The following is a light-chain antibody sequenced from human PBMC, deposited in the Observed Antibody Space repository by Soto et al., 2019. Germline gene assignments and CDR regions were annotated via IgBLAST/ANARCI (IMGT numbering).Light chain of an antibody. Sequence: EIVLTQCPATLSVSPGEKATLSCRASQSVSSNLAWYQQKPGQAPRLLIYGASTRATGIPDRFSGSGSGTDFTLTISRLEPEDFAVYYCQQYGSSPPLTFGGGTKVDIK. CDR1: QSVSSN. J-gene: IGKJ4*01. CDR3: QQYGSSPPLT. V-gene: IGKV3-20*01. CDR2: GAS.